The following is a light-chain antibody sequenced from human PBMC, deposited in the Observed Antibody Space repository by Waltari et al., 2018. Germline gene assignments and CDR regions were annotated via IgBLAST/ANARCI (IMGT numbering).Light chain of an antibody. J-gene: IGKJ3*01. CDR1: QSISNT. CDR2: ATS. CDR3: QQYSDWPPGT. V-gene: IGKV3-15*01. Sequence: EIVMTQSPATLSVSPGERATLSCRASQSISNTLAWYPQKPGQAPRLLVYATSARATGVPARFSGSGSGTEFTLTINSLQSEDFAVYYCQQYSDWPPGTFGPGTKVDIK.